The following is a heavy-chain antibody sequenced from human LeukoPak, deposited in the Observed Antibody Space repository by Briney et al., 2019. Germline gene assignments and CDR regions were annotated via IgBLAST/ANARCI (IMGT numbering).Heavy chain of an antibody. CDR3: ARDWRLEWLGTYYYYYMDV. CDR1: GGTFSSYA. J-gene: IGHJ6*03. CDR2: ISAYNGNT. Sequence: GASVKVSCKASGGTFSSYAISWVRQAPGQGLEWMGWISAYNGNTNYAQKLQGRVTMTTDTSTSTAHMELRSLRSDDTAVYYCARDWRLEWLGTYYYYYMDVWGKGTTVTVSS. V-gene: IGHV1-18*01. D-gene: IGHD3-3*01.